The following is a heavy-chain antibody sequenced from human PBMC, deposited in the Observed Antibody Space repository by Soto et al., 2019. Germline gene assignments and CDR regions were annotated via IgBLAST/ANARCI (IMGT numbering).Heavy chain of an antibody. CDR3: AKPPDYNWNDY. CDR2: ISGSGENT. CDR1: GFTFSSDA. V-gene: IGHV3-23*01. Sequence: GGSLRLSCGASGFTFSSDAMSWVRQAPGKGLEWVSTISGSGENTYYADSVKGRFTISRDNSKDTLYLQMNNLRAEDTAVYYCAKPPDYNWNDYWGQGTLVTVSS. J-gene: IGHJ4*02. D-gene: IGHD1-20*01.